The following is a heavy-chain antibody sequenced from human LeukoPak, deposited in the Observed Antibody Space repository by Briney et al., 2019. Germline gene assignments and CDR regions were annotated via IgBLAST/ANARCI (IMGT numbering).Heavy chain of an antibody. CDR1: GYTFTSYA. V-gene: IGHV1-18*01. CDR2: ITVYNNNT. J-gene: IGHJ4*02. D-gene: IGHD3-16*01. CDR3: ARRRYDCYDY. Sequence: ASVKVSCKAPGYTFTSYAMNWVRQAPGQGLEWMGWITVYNNNTKYAQKFQDRVTMTTDTSTRIGYMELRSLRSDDTAVYYCARRRYDCYDYWGQGTLVTVSS.